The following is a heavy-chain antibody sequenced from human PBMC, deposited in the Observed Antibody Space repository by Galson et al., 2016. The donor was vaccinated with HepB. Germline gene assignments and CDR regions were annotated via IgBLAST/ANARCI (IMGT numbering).Heavy chain of an antibody. CDR1: GDSVSSNIAG. D-gene: IGHD3-3*01. J-gene: IGHJ4*02. Sequence: CAISGDSVSSNIAGWYWIRQSPSRGLEWLGRTFYRSNWQTDYAESVRSRITINADTSKNQFSLHLSSVTPEDTAVYYCARSYLLGRGFGWWGPGTPVTVSS. CDR2: TFYRSNWQT. V-gene: IGHV6-1*01. CDR3: ARSYLLGRGFGW.